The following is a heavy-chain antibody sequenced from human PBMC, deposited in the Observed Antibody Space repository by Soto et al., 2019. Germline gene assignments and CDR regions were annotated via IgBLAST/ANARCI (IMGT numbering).Heavy chain of an antibody. V-gene: IGHV1-2*04. CDR3: ARDRNGGYSSSWFYYFDY. D-gene: IGHD6-13*01. CDR2: INPNSGGT. Sequence: ASVKVSCKASGYTFTGYYMHWVRQAPGQGLEWMGWINPNSGGTNYAQKFQGWVTMTRDTSISTAYMELSSLRSEDTAVYYCARDRNGGYSSSWFYYFDYWGQGTLVTVSS. CDR1: GYTFTGYY. J-gene: IGHJ4*02.